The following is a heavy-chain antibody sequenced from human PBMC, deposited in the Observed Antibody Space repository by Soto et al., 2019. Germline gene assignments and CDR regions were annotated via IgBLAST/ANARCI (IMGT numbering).Heavy chain of an antibody. CDR1: GGSISNSNYY. CDR2: IYYSGST. CDR3: ARRSDYGDYSDAFDV. D-gene: IGHD4-17*01. Sequence: HLQESGPGLVKPSETLSLTCTVSGGSISNSNYYWGWIRQPPGEGLEWICNIYYSGSTYYNSAHKSRVTITVDTSQNQFSLKLSSVTAADTAVYYCARRSDYGDYSDAFDVWGQGTVVTVSS. J-gene: IGHJ3*01. V-gene: IGHV4-39*01.